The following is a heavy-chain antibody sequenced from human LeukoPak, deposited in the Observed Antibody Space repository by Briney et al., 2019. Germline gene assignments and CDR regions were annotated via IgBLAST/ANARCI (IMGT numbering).Heavy chain of an antibody. CDR1: GVTFSSYA. Sequence: GGSLRLSCAACGVTFSSYAMSWVRPAPGRGVASVSATSRSDAGTYYADSLRGRSTISRDNSKNTLCLQMTSLRAEDTAVYYCARADSSIEARPSRSSIFNYYYYMDVWGKGTTVTVSS. J-gene: IGHJ6*03. D-gene: IGHD6-6*01. CDR3: ARADSSIEARPSRSSIFNYYYYMDV. V-gene: IGHV3-23*01. CDR2: TSRSDAGT.